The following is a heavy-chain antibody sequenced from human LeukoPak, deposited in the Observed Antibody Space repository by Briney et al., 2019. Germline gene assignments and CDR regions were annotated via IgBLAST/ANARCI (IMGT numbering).Heavy chain of an antibody. V-gene: IGHV3-30*02. CDR2: IRYDGSNK. J-gene: IGHJ4*02. CDR3: AKDPFDY. Sequence: GGSLKLSCAASGFTFSGSAMHWVRQAPGKGLEWVAFIRYDGSNKYYADSVKGRFTISRDNSKNTLYLQMNSLRAEDTAVYYCAKDPFDYWGQGTLVTVSS. CDR1: GFTFSGSA.